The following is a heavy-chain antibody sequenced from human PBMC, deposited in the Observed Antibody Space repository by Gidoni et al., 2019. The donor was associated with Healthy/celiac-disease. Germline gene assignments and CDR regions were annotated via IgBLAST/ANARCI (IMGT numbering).Heavy chain of an antibody. Sequence: QVTLKESGPALVKPTQPLTLTCTFSGFSLSTSGMRVSWIRQPPGKAMEWLARIDWDDDKFYSTSLKTRLNISKDTSKNQVVLTMTNMDPVDTATYYCARSGSYYSYFDYWGQGTLVTVSS. CDR1: GFSLSTSGMR. CDR2: IDWDDDK. V-gene: IGHV2-70*04. CDR3: ARSGSYYSYFDY. J-gene: IGHJ4*02. D-gene: IGHD1-26*01.